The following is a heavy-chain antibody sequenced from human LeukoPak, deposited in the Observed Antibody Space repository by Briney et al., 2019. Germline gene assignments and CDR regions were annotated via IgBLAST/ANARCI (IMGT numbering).Heavy chain of an antibody. CDR2: INPNSGAR. D-gene: IGHD1-14*01. Sequence: RGSVNVSRQASGYTLTRYYKNWLRQAPGQGPEWMGWINPNSGARKYAQKFQGRVTLTRDTSINTAYMEFTSLRSDDTAVYFCARDRQYGTSWRRTSFVPWGEGGLVTVSS. J-gene: IGHJ5*02. CDR3: ARDRQYGTSWRRTSFVP. CDR1: GYTLTRYY. V-gene: IGHV1-2*02.